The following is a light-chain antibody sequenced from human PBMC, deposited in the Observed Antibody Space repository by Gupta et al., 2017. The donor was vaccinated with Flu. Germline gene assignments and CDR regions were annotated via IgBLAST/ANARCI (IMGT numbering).Light chain of an antibody. CDR2: HAS. CDR1: QSISGW. Sequence: PSTLSASVGDRVIVTCLASQSISGWLAWYQQKPGKAPKLLIYHASTSESGVPARFSGSGSGTDFTLTINMLPPDDSAMYYCQQDQRPPRTFGGGTKVAIK. CDR3: QQDQRPPRT. J-gene: IGKJ4*02. V-gene: IGKV1-5*03.